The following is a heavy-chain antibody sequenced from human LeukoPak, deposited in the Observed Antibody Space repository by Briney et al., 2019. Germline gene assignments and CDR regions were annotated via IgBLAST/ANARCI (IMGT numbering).Heavy chain of an antibody. CDR1: GFTFSSYA. Sequence: PGGSLRLSCAASGFTFSSYAMSWVCQAPGKGLEWVSAISGSGGSTYYADSVKGRFTISRDNAKNSLYLQMNSLRAEDTAVYYCARETPSDVGYSYGWLYYMDVWGKGTTVTVSS. J-gene: IGHJ6*03. V-gene: IGHV3-23*01. CDR3: ARETPSDVGYSYGWLYYMDV. D-gene: IGHD5-18*01. CDR2: ISGSGGST.